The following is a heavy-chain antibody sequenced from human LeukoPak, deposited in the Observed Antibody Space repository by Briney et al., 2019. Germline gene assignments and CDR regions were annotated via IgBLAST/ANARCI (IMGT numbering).Heavy chain of an antibody. CDR2: ISGSGGST. J-gene: IGHJ4*02. CDR1: GFTFISFE. Sequence: RPGGSLRLSCAASGFTFISFEMNWIRQAPGKGLEWVSAISGSGGSTYYADSVKGRFTISRDNSKNTLYLQMNSLRAEDTAVYYCAKEERQWPILCDYWGQGTLVTVS. V-gene: IGHV3-23*01. CDR3: AKEERQWPILCDY. D-gene: IGHD6-19*01.